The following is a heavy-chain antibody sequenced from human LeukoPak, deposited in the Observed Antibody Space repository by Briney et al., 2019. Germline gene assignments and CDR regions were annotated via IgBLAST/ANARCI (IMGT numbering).Heavy chain of an antibody. CDR3: AKDFYRLGEFDTFDN. D-gene: IGHD3-16*01. CDR1: GFTFDDYT. CDR2: ISWNSGRI. J-gene: IGHJ3*02. V-gene: IGHV3-9*01. Sequence: PGGSLRLSCEGSGFTFDDYTMHWVRQAPGKGLEWVSGISWNSGRIGYADSVKGRFTISRDNAKNSLYLQMNSLRVEDTALYYCAKDFYRLGEFDTFDNWGQGTMVTVSS.